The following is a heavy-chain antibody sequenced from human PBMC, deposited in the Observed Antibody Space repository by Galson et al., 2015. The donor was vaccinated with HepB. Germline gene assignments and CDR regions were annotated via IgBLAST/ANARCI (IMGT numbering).Heavy chain of an antibody. CDR1: GFTFSSYS. J-gene: IGHJ6*03. D-gene: IGHD2-2*01. CDR2: ISSSSSTI. Sequence: SLRLSCAASGFTFSSYSMNWVRQAPGKGLEWVSYISSSSSTIYYADSVKGRFTISRDNAKNSLYLQMNSLRAEDTAVYYCAGGKYQLPSYYYYYMDVWGKGTTVTVSS. CDR3: AGGKYQLPSYYYYYMDV. V-gene: IGHV3-48*01.